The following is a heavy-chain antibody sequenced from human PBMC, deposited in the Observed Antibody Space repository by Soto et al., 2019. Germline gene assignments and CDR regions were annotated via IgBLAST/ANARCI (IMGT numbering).Heavy chain of an antibody. D-gene: IGHD3-9*01. CDR1: GGSISSSSYY. V-gene: IGHV4-39*01. J-gene: IGHJ6*02. CDR2: IYYSGST. CDR3: ARQLRGAGYGYYYYYGMDV. Sequence: SETLSLTCTVSGGSISSSSYYWGWIRQPPGKGLEWIGSIYYSGSTYYNPSLKSRVTISVDTSKNQFSLKLSSVTAADTAVYYCARQLRGAGYGYYYYYGMDVWGQGTTVTVSS.